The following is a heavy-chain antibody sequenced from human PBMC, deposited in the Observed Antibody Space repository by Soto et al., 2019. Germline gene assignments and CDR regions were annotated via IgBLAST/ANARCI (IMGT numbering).Heavy chain of an antibody. D-gene: IGHD2-15*01. Sequence: QVQLVQSGAEVKKPGASVKVSCKASGYTFSSYAMHWVRQAPGQRLEWMGWINAGNGNTKYSQKFQGRVTITRDTSSSTADMELSSLRSEDTAVYYCARETDIVVVVAASPTCGFDPWGQGTLVTVSS. CDR2: INAGNGNT. J-gene: IGHJ5*02. CDR3: ARETDIVVVVAASPTCGFDP. V-gene: IGHV1-3*01. CDR1: GYTFSSYA.